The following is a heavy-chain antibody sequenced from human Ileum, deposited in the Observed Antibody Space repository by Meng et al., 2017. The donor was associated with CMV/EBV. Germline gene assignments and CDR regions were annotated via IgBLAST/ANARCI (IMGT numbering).Heavy chain of an antibody. CDR1: GGSIRNSLYH. Sequence: QLQLQESAPGLVKPSGXLSLTCPVSGGSIRNSLYHWGWFRQPPGKGLEWIGSVYYDGSSNYNPSLKSRVTTSIDTSKNQFSLKVNSATAADTAVYYCARDRTSNPHYFDSWGQGILVTVSS. V-gene: IGHV4-39*07. CDR3: ARDRTSNPHYFDS. D-gene: IGHD4-11*01. CDR2: VYYDGSS. J-gene: IGHJ4*02.